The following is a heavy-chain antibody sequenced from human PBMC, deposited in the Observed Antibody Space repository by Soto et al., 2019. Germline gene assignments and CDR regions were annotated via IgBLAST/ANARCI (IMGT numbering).Heavy chain of an antibody. CDR3: ARVGISSSDAFDI. J-gene: IGHJ3*02. CDR1: GGSISSGAYY. D-gene: IGHD6-6*01. CDR2: IYYSGNT. Sequence: PSETLSLTSTVSGGSISSGAYYWSWIRQHPGEALEWIGYIYYSGNTYYNPSLKSRVMISVDTSKNQFSLRLSSVTAADTAVYYCARVGISSSDAFDIWGHGTMVTVSS. V-gene: IGHV4-31*03.